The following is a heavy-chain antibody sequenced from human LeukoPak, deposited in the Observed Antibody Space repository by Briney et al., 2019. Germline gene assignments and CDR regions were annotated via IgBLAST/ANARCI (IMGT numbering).Heavy chain of an antibody. Sequence: SETLSLTCTVSGGSISSGGYYWSWIRQPPGKGLEWIGYISYSGSTNYNPSLKSRVTISVDTSKNHFSLKLTSVTAADTAVYYCARWVDSSSWYVWFDPWGQGTLVTVSS. CDR3: ARWVDSSSWYVWFDP. D-gene: IGHD6-13*01. J-gene: IGHJ5*02. CDR1: GGSISSGGYY. V-gene: IGHV4-61*03. CDR2: ISYSGST.